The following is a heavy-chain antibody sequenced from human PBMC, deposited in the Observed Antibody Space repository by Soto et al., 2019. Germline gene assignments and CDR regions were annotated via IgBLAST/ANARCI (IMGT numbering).Heavy chain of an antibody. CDR3: ARDRMGYSGSGRCVGLCHYYHGMDV. Sequence: QVQLQESGPGLVKPSETLSLTCTVSGGSISSYYWTWIRQSPGKGLEWIGYIYYSGSTNYNPSLKNRVTISVDTSKNQFSLKLSSVTAADTAVYYCARDRMGYSGSGRCVGLCHYYHGMDVWGQGTTVTVSS. CDR2: IYYSGST. J-gene: IGHJ6*02. D-gene: IGHD3-10*01. CDR1: GGSISSYY. V-gene: IGHV4-59*01.